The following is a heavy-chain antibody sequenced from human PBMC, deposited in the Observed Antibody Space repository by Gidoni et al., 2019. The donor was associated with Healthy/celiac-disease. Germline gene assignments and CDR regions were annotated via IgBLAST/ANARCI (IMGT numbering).Heavy chain of an antibody. V-gene: IGHV3-23*01. CDR1: GFTFSSYA. CDR3: ATHGPARDYGDYAPLPYYYYGMDV. Sequence: EVQLLESGGGLVQPGGSLRTSCSDSGFTFSSYAMNWVRPAPGKGLAAVSAIRCSGGSTYYADPGKGRFTISRDNSTNTLYLQMNSLRAEDPAVYYCATHGPARDYGDYAPLPYYYYGMDVWGQGTTVTVSS. J-gene: IGHJ6*02. CDR2: IRCSGGST. D-gene: IGHD4-17*01.